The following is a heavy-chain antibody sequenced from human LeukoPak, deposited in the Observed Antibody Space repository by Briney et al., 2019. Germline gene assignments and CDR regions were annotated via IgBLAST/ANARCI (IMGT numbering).Heavy chain of an antibody. CDR1: GFTFSSYW. Sequence: PGGSLRLSCAASGFTFSSYWMHWVRQAPGKGLVWVSRINSAGSSTTYADSVKGRFTISRDNAKNTLFLQMNSLRAEDTAVYYCARGQCGGDCYGGDYYYIDVWGKGTTVTISS. D-gene: IGHD2-21*02. CDR3: ARGQCGGDCYGGDYYYIDV. V-gene: IGHV3-74*01. J-gene: IGHJ6*03. CDR2: INSAGSST.